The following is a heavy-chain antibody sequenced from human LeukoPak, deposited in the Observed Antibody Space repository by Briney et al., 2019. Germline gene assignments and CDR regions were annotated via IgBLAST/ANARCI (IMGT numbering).Heavy chain of an antibody. CDR3: ARYSSSWYNFDY. CDR2: MNPNSGNT. CDR1: GYTFTSYD. D-gene: IGHD6-13*01. V-gene: IGHV1-8*01. Sequence: ASVKVSCKASGYTFTSYDINWVRQAPGQGLEWMGWMNPNSGNTGYAQKFQGRVTMTRNTSISTAYMELSSLRSEDTAVYYCARYSSSWYNFDYWGQGTLVTVSS. J-gene: IGHJ4*02.